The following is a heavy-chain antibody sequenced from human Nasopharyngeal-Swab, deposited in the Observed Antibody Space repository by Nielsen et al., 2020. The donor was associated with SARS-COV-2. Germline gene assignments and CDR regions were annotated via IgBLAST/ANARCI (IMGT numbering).Heavy chain of an antibody. D-gene: IGHD5-24*01. J-gene: IGHJ4*02. Sequence: SCKGSGYSFPSYWISWVRQMPGKGLEWMGRIDPSDSYTNYSPSFQGHVTISADKSISTAYLQWSSLKASDTAMYYCARRDGYIDDYWGQETLVTVSS. CDR3: ARRDGYIDDY. CDR1: GYSFPSYW. CDR2: IDPSDSYT. V-gene: IGHV5-10-1*01.